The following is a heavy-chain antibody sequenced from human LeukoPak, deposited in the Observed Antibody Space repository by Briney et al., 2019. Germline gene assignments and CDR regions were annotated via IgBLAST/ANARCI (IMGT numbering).Heavy chain of an antibody. Sequence: SETLSLTCAVYGGSFSGYYWSWIRQPPGKGLEWIREINHSGSTYYNPSLKSRVTISVDTSKNQFSLKLSSATAADTAVYYCARHTYDYSNYVSYYYMDVWGKGTTVTVSS. CDR1: GGSFSGYY. D-gene: IGHD4-11*01. J-gene: IGHJ6*03. CDR2: INHSGST. CDR3: ARHTYDYSNYVSYYYMDV. V-gene: IGHV4-34*01.